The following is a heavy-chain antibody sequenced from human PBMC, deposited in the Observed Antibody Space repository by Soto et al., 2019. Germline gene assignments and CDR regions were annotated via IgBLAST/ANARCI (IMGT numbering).Heavy chain of an antibody. CDR3: ANKPREDLGEPAQGDDCFDP. D-gene: IGHD1-26*01. V-gene: IGHV3-30-3*01. J-gene: IGHJ5*02. CDR2: ISYDGSNK. CDR1: GFTFSSYA. Sequence: QVQLVESGGGVVQPGRSLRLSCAASGFTFSSYAMHWVRQAPGKGLEWVAVISYDGSNKYYADSVKGRFTISRDNSKNPLWLQLSGLRAEDTDVYYCANKPREDLGEPAQGDDCFDPCGQGTMVTVSS.